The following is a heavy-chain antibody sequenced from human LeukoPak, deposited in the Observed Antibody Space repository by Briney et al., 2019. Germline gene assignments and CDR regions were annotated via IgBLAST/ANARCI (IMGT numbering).Heavy chain of an antibody. J-gene: IGHJ4*02. CDR1: GGTFSSYA. V-gene: IGHV1-69*05. D-gene: IGHD6-19*01. CDR2: IIPIFGTA. CDR3: ARSIAVAGTRRLGSVTFDY. Sequence: GASVKVSCKASGGTFSSYAISWVRQAPGQGLEWMGGIIPIFGTANYAQKFQGRVTITTDESTSTAYMELSSLRSEDTAVYYCARSIAVAGTRRLGSVTFDYWGQGTLVTVSS.